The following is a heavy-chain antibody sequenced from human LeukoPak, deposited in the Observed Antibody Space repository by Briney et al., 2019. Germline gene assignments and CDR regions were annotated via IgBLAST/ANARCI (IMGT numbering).Heavy chain of an antibody. V-gene: IGHV1-46*01. J-gene: IGHJ4*02. CDR3: ARGDIYFDY. CDR2: IKPSGGST. CDR1: GYTFTTYY. Sequence: ASVKVSCKASGYTFTTYYMYWVRQAPGQGLEWMGIIKPSGGSTNYAQKFQGRLTMTRDTSTSTVYMELSKLRSEDTAVYYCARGDIYFDYWGQGTLVTVSS. D-gene: IGHD3-16*01.